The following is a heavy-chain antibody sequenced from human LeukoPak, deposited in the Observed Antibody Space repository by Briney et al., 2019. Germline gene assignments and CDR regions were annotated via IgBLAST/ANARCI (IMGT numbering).Heavy chain of an antibody. V-gene: IGHV1-46*01. CDR2: INPSGGST. J-gene: IGHJ5*02. Sequence: GASVKVSCKASGYTFTSYYMHWVRQAPGQGLEWMGIINPSGGSTSYAQKFQGRVTMTRDTSTSTVYMELSSLRSEDTAVYYCARDIGYDSSGYYYRTFDPWGQGTLVAVSS. CDR3: ARDIGYDSSGYYYRTFDP. D-gene: IGHD3-22*01. CDR1: GYTFTSYY.